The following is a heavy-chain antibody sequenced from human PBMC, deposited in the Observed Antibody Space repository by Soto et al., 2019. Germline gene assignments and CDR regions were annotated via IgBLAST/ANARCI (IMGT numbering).Heavy chain of an antibody. CDR2: ISGSGIST. Sequence: ESGGGLVQPGGSLRLSCAASGLTFSSYAMSWVRQAPGKGLEWVSGISGSGISTYYADSVKGRFTISRDNSKNTLYLQMNSLRAEDTAVYYCAKNSESSAYSSFDYWGQGTLVTVSS. CDR3: AKNSESSAYSSFDY. CDR1: GLTFSSYA. J-gene: IGHJ4*02. D-gene: IGHD3-22*01. V-gene: IGHV3-23*01.